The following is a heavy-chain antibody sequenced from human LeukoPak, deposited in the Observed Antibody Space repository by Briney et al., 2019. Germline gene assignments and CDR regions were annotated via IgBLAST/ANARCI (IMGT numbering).Heavy chain of an antibody. J-gene: IGHJ4*02. CDR1: GFTFSSYA. CDR2: ISGSGDNT. CDR3: AKSYSSSWTRYFDD. V-gene: IGHV3-23*01. Sequence: PGGSLRLSCAASGFTFSSYAMSWVRQAPGKGLEWVSAISGSGDNTYYADSVKGRITTSRDNSKNTLYLQMSSLRAEDTAVYYCAKSYSSSWTRYFDDWGQGILVTVSS. D-gene: IGHD6-13*01.